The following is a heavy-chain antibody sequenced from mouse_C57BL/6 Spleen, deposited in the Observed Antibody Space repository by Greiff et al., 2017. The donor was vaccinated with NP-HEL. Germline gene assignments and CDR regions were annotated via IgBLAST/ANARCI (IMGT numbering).Heavy chain of an antibody. Sequence: VQVVESGAELARPGASVKLSCKASGYTFTSYGISWVKQRTGQGLEWIGEIYPRSGNTYYNEKFKGKATLTADKSSSTAYMELRSLTSEDSAVYFCAREGGLDYDYAMDYWGQGTSVTVSS. D-gene: IGHD2-4*01. V-gene: IGHV1-81*01. J-gene: IGHJ4*01. CDR2: IYPRSGNT. CDR3: AREGGLDYDYAMDY. CDR1: GYTFTSYG.